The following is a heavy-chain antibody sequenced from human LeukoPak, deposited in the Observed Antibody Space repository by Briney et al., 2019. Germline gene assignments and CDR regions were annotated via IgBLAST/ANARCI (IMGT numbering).Heavy chain of an antibody. CDR2: ISSTATTI. CDR3: ARDRVGGRYYYGMDV. J-gene: IGHJ6*02. Sequence: GGSLRLSCAASGFSFTTYSINWVRQAPGKGLEWVSYISSTATTIYCADSVKGRFTISRDNAINSVYLQMNSLRVEDTAVYYCARDRVGGRYYYGMDVWGQGTTVTVSS. V-gene: IGHV3-48*04. D-gene: IGHD3-16*01. CDR1: GFSFTTYS.